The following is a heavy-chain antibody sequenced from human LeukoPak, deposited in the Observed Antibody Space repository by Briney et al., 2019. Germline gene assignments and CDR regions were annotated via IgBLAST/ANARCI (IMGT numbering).Heavy chain of an antibody. CDR1: GFTFTNYA. V-gene: IGHV3-23*01. CDR2: IARSGGYT. CDR3: AKLPAAGGDYVYMDS. Sequence: GGSLRLSCAASGFTFTNYAMTWVRQAPGKGLEWVSAIARSGGYTYYADSVRGRFTISRDNSKNTLYLQMSSLRAEDTAVYYCAKLPAAGGDYVYMDSWGQGTLVSVSS. D-gene: IGHD3-16*01. J-gene: IGHJ4*02.